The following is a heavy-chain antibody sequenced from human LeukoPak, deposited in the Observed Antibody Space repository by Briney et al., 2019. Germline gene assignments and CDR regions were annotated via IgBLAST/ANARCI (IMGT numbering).Heavy chain of an antibody. Sequence: TGGSLRLSCAASGFTFSSYAMHWVRQAPGKGLEWVAVISYDASNKYYADSVEGRFTISRDNSKNTLYLQMNSLRAEDTAVYYCAKELDVAYYYGSGSYYPKVPCDYWGQGTLVTVSS. CDR1: GFTFSSYA. V-gene: IGHV3-30*18. J-gene: IGHJ4*02. D-gene: IGHD3-10*01. CDR3: AKELDVAYYYGSGSYYPKVPCDY. CDR2: ISYDASNK.